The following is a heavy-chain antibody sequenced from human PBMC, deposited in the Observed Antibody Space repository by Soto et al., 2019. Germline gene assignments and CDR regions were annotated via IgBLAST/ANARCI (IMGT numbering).Heavy chain of an antibody. D-gene: IGHD3-10*01. CDR2: IKSKTDGGTT. CDR3: IKSPRVETFGHDY. V-gene: IGHV3-15*07. J-gene: IGHJ4*02. CDR1: GFTFSNSW. Sequence: GGSLRLSCAASGFTFSNSWLNWVRQVPGKGLEWVGRIKSKTDGGTTDYAAPVKGRFTISRDDSKNTLYLQMNSLKIEDTAVYSFIKSPRVETFGHDYWGQGTLVTVSS.